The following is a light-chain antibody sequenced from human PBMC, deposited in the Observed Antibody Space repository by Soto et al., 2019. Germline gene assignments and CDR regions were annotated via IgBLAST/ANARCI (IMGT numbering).Light chain of an antibody. J-gene: IGKJ1*01. CDR2: FAS. CDR1: QGIGNL. CDR3: QQFNSYPRT. V-gene: IGKV1-9*01. Sequence: DIQLTQSPSFLSASEGDRVTIACRASQGIGNLLAWYQQKPGKGSKLLICFASTLQSGVPSRFTGSGSGTEFTLTISSLQPEDFATYYCQQFNSYPRTFGQGTKVEIK.